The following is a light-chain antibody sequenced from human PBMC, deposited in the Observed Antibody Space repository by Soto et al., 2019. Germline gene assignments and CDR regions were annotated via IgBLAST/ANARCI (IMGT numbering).Light chain of an antibody. J-gene: IGKJ2*01. CDR3: QQFHTYYT. CDR1: QNINTL. Sequence: DIAMTQSPSTLSASVGDRVTITCRASQNINTLLAWYQQKPGRAPKLLIYDASTLESGVPSRFIGSGFGTEFTLTISSLQPDDFATYFCQQFHTYYTFGQGTNLHMK. CDR2: DAS. V-gene: IGKV1-5*01.